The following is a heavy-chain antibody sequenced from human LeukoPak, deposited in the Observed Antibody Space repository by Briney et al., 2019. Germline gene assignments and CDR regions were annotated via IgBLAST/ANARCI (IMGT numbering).Heavy chain of an antibody. CDR2: INWNSDSI. Sequence: GGSLRLSCAVSGFTFDDYAMHWVRQVPGKGLEWVSGINWNSDSIGYADSVKGRFTTSRDNAKNSLYLQMNSLRAEDTAFYYCAINGGGDSGYGNFDYWGQGTLVTVSS. V-gene: IGHV3-9*01. CDR1: GFTFDDYA. J-gene: IGHJ4*02. D-gene: IGHD5-12*01. CDR3: AINGGGDSGYGNFDY.